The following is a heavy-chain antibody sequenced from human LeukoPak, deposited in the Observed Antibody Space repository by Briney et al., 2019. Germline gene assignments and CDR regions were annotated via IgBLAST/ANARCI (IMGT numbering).Heavy chain of an antibody. Sequence: ASVKVSCKASGYTFTGYYMHWVRQAPGQGLEWMGWINPNSGGTNYAQKFQGRVTMTRDTSISTAYMELSRLRSDDTAVYYCAKQKVPYTGYDQFDYWGRGTLVTVSS. D-gene: IGHD5-12*01. V-gene: IGHV1-2*02. J-gene: IGHJ4*02. CDR1: GYTFTGYY. CDR2: INPNSGGT. CDR3: AKQKVPYTGYDQFDY.